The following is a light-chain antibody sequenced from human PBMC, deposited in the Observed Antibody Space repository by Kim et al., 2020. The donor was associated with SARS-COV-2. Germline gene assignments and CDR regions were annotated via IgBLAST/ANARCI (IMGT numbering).Light chain of an antibody. V-gene: IGLV3-1*01. CDR1: RLGDKC. CDR2: QDN. J-gene: IGLJ2*01. Sequence: VCPGQTASITCSGNRLGDKCASWYQPRPGPSPILVMYQDNRRRSGIPERFDGSNSGNTATLTISETQTVDEADYYCQAWDTTVLFGGGTQLTVL. CDR3: QAWDTTVL.